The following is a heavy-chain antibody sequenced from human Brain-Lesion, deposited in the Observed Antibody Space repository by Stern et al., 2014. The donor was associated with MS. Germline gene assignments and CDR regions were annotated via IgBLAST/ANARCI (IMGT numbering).Heavy chain of an antibody. V-gene: IGHV4-31*03. Sequence: QVQLQQWGPGLVKPSQTLSLTCTVSGGSVSSDNYYWTWIRQHPGKGLEWIGHIYYSGTTYYNPSLKSRVTISIDTSKNQFSLNLNSVTAADTAMYYCARDQFTTSLDVWGQGTTVTVSS. CDR1: GGSVSSDNYY. D-gene: IGHD2-2*01. CDR2: IYYSGTT. CDR3: ARDQFTTSLDV. J-gene: IGHJ6*02.